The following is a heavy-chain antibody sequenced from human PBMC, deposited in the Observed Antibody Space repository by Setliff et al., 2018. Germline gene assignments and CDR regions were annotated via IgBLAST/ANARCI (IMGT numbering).Heavy chain of an antibody. J-gene: IGHJ6*02. V-gene: IGHV4-61*02. Sequence: SETLSLTCTVSGGSITSGSFYWSWIRQPAGKKLEWIGRIHASGSPNYNPSLKRRVTISLEMSKNQFSLTLSSVTAADTAVYYCARARPATIAGVVPGVADFGIDVWGQGTTVTVSS. CDR1: GGSITSGSFY. CDR2: IHASGSP. CDR3: ARARPATIAGVVPGVADFGIDV. D-gene: IGHD2-2*01.